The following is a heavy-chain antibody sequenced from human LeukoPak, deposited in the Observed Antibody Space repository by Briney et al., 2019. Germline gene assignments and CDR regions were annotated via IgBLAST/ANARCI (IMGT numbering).Heavy chain of an antibody. Sequence: SETLSLTCTVSGGSVSSSRYYWGWIRQPPGKGLEWIGRIYYSGNTYYNPSLNSRVTVSLDTSKNQFSLSLKSVTAADTAVYYCATDEREFLRGYTFDHWGQGILVTVSS. CDR2: IYYSGNT. CDR3: ATDEREFLRGYTFDH. J-gene: IGHJ4*02. V-gene: IGHV4-39*07. CDR1: GGSVSSSRYY. D-gene: IGHD3-3*01.